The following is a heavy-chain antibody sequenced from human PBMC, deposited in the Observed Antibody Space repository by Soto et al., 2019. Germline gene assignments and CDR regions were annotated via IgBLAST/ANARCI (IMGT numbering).Heavy chain of an antibody. V-gene: IGHV1-8*01. D-gene: IGHD3-3*01. CDR1: GYTFTSYD. CDR3: ARLGSRYYDFWSGYYSNLDYYYYYMDV. J-gene: IGHJ6*03. CDR2: MNPNSGNT. Sequence: PSVKVSCKASGYTFTSYDINWVRQATGQGLEWMGWMNPNSGNTGYAQKFQGRVTMTRNTSISTAYMELSSLRSEDTAVYYCARLGSRYYDFWSGYYSNLDYYYYYMDVWGKGTTVTVSS.